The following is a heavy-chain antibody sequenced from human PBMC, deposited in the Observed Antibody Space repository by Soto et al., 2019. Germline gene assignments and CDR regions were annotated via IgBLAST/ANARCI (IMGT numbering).Heavy chain of an antibody. Sequence: QVQWVESGGGVVQPGRSLRLSCAASGFPFSRHTMHWVRQAPGKGLEWVAAISEDGSNTYYADSVKGRFTISRDNSKNTLYMQMNSLSSEDTAGHHCAREVYYDCWSGVNTHPYYFDDWGQATLGTVSS. D-gene: IGHD3-3*01. CDR3: AREVYYDCWSGVNTHPYYFDD. CDR2: ISEDGSNT. V-gene: IGHV3-30-3*01. J-gene: IGHJ4*02. CDR1: GFPFSRHT.